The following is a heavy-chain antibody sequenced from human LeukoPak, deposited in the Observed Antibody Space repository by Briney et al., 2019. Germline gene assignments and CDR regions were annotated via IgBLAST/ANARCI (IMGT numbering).Heavy chain of an antibody. CDR3: ARLHSYYGMDV. D-gene: IGHD4-4*01. V-gene: IGHV4-59*01. CDR1: GGSISSYY. CDR2: IYYSGST. Sequence: SETLSLTCTVSGGSISSYYWSWIRQPPGKGLEWIGYIYYSGSTNYNPSLKSRVTTSVDTSKNQFSLKLSSVTAADTAVYYCARLHSYYGMDVWGQGTTVTVSS. J-gene: IGHJ6*02.